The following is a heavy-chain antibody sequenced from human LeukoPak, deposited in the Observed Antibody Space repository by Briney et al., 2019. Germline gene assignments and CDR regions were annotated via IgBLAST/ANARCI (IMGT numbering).Heavy chain of an antibody. V-gene: IGHV3-23*01. J-gene: IGHJ6*03. Sequence: PGGSLRLSCAASGFTFSSYAMSWVRQAPGKGLEWVSAISGSGGSTYYADSVKGRFTISRDNSKNTLYLQMNSLRAEDTALYYCARDNGDYYGSGWSNYYYYMDVWGKGTTVTVSS. D-gene: IGHD3-10*01. CDR2: ISGSGGST. CDR1: GFTFSSYA. CDR3: ARDNGDYYGSGWSNYYYYMDV.